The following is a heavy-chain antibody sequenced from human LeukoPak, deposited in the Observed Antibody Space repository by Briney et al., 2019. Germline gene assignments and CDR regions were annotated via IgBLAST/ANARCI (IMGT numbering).Heavy chain of an antibody. CDR1: GGSISSYY. V-gene: IGHV4-59*01. Sequence: PSETLSLTCTVSGGSISSYYRSWIRQPPGKGLEWIGYIYYSGSTKYNPSLKSRVTISVDTSKNQFSLKLSSVTAADTAVYYCARESRDVETEGFDYWGQGTLVTVST. CDR3: ARESRDVETEGFDY. J-gene: IGHJ4*02. CDR2: IYYSGST. D-gene: IGHD5-24*01.